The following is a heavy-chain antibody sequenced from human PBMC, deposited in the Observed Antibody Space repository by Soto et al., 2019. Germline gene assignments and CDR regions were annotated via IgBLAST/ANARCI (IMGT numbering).Heavy chain of an antibody. D-gene: IGHD6-19*01. J-gene: IGHJ4*02. V-gene: IGHV3-23*01. Sequence: VGSLRLSCAASGFTFSSYAMSWVRQAPGKGLEWVSAISGSGGSTYYADSVKGRFTISRDNSKNTLCLQMNSLRAEDTAVYYCAKDRGIAVAGGYFDYWGQGTLVTVSS. CDR3: AKDRGIAVAGGYFDY. CDR1: GFTFSSYA. CDR2: ISGSGGST.